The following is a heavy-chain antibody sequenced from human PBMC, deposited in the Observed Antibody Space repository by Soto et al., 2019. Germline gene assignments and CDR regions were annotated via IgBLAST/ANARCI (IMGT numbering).Heavy chain of an antibody. D-gene: IGHD2-21*01. CDR1: GFTLSDYG. CDR3: ARDRGSDDPIDY. V-gene: IGHV3-33*08. Sequence: QVHLVESGGGEVQPGRSLRLSCGASGFTLSDYGMHWVRQAPGKGLEWVAVIWHDGNNKYYADSVRGRFTVSRDNSKNTLYLEMNSLRVEDTAMYYCARDRGSDDPIDYWGQGTKVIVSS. J-gene: IGHJ4*02. CDR2: IWHDGNNK.